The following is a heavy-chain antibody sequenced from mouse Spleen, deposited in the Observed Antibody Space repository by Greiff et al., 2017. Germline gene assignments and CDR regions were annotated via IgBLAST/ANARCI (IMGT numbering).Heavy chain of an antibody. V-gene: IGHV1-7*01. CDR3: ARSWNVRAWFAY. J-gene: IGHJ3*01. CDR2: INPSSGYT. Sequence: QVQLKESGADLAKPGASVKLSCKASGYTFTSYWMHWVKQRPGQGLEWIGYINPSSGYTKYNQKFKDKATLTADKSSSTAYMQLSSLTYEDSAVYYCARSWNVRAWFAYWGQGTLVTVSA. CDR1: GYTFTSYW.